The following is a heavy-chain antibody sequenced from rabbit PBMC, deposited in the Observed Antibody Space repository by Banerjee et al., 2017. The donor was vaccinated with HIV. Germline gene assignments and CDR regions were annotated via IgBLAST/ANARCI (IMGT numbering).Heavy chain of an antibody. CDR3: ARSSSSGWGEYGL. D-gene: IGHD4-1*01. J-gene: IGHJ3*01. CDR2: IYAGSLGST. Sequence: QEQLEESGGDLVKPEGSLTLTCTASGFSFSTSYWICWVRQAPGKGLEWIACIYAGSLGSTYFATWAKGRFTISKTSSTTVTLQMTSLTAADTATYFCARSSSSGWGEYGLWGQGTLVTVS. V-gene: IGHV1S45*01. CDR1: GFSFSTSYW.